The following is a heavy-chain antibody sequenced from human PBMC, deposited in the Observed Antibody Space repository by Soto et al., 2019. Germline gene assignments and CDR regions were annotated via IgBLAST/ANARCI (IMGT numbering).Heavy chain of an antibody. CDR3: ARYIFARAFDF. D-gene: IGHD2-21*01. CDR2: MNPNTGNR. CDR1: GYTFSTYD. Sequence: QVQLEQSGAEVKKPGASVKVSCKASGYTFSTYDINWVRQAPGQGPEWMGWMNPNTGNRGFAQKFQGRVTLTRDTPISTAYMELSGLTSEDTAVYYCARYIFARAFDFWGQGTMVTVSS. J-gene: IGHJ3*01. V-gene: IGHV1-8*02.